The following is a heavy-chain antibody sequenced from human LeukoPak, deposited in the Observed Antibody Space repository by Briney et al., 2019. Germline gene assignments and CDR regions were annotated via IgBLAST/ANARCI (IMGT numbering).Heavy chain of an antibody. V-gene: IGHV4-61*05. Sequence: SETLSLTCTVSGYGIDSHGYYWGWIRQSPGKGLEWIGEVWHSGNTNYNPSLKSRVTMSVDKSKNQFSLRLNSVTVADTAVYYCATTLGYCGGGSCHNWGQGTLVTVSS. CDR1: GYGIDSHGYY. CDR2: VWHSGNT. CDR3: ATTLGYCGGGSCHN. J-gene: IGHJ4*02. D-gene: IGHD2-15*01.